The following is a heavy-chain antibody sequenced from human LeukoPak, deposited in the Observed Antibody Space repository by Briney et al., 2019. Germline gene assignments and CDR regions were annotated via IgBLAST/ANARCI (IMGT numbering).Heavy chain of an antibody. J-gene: IGHJ4*02. D-gene: IGHD3-16*01. CDR1: GFTFDDYA. V-gene: IGHV3-9*03. Sequence: GGSLRLSCAASGFTFDDYAMHWVRHAPRKGLEWVSGISWNSGSIGYADSVKGRFTITRDNAKNSVYLQMNSLRDEDMALYYCAKDAGGGTGLFDFWGQGALVTVSS. CDR3: AKDAGGGTGLFDF. CDR2: ISWNSGSI.